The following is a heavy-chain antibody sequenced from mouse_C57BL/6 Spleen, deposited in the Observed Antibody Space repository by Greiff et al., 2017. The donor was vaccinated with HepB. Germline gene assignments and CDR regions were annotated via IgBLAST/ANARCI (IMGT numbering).Heavy chain of an antibody. CDR1: GFSLTSYG. Sequence: QVQLQQSGPGLVQPSQSLSITCTVSGFSLTSYGVHWVRQSPGKGLEWLGVIWSGGSTDYNAAFISRLSISKDNSKSQVFFKMNSLQADDTAIYYCARSVYYDAMDYWGQGTSVTVSS. J-gene: IGHJ4*01. CDR2: IWSGGST. V-gene: IGHV2-2*01. CDR3: ARSVYYDAMDY.